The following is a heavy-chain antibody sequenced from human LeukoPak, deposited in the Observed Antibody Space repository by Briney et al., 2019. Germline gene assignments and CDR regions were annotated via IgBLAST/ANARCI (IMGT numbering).Heavy chain of an antibody. CDR1: GGPFSGYY. D-gene: IGHD3-22*01. Sequence: PSETLSLTCAVYGGPFSGYYWSWIRQPPGKGLEWIGEINHSGSTNYNPSLKSRVTISVDTSKNQFSLKLSSVTAADTAVYYCARRFSSYDSSGYDYWGQGTLVTVSS. J-gene: IGHJ4*02. CDR2: INHSGST. CDR3: ARRFSSYDSSGYDY. V-gene: IGHV4-34*01.